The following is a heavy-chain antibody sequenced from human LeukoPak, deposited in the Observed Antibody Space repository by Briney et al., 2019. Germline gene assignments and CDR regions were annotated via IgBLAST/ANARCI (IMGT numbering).Heavy chain of an antibody. J-gene: IGHJ4*02. V-gene: IGHV4-4*02. CDR2: ISHAGNT. Sequence: PSETLSLTCAVSGGSISSSNWWSWVRQPPGEGLEWIGEISHAGNTNYNPSLESRVTISVDKSKNQFSLKLNSVTAADTAVYFCARVTGTTPFDYWGQGTLVTVYS. CDR3: ARVTGTTPFDY. CDR1: GGSISSSNW. D-gene: IGHD1-1*01.